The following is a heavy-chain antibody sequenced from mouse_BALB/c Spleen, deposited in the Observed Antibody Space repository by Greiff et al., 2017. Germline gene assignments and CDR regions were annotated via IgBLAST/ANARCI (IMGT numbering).Heavy chain of an antibody. CDR2: ISDGGSYT. J-gene: IGHJ3*01. V-gene: IGHV5-4*02. D-gene: IGHD1-1*01. CDR3: ARNYGSTYGGFAY. Sequence: DVMLVESGGGLVKPGGSLKLSCAASGFTFSDYYMYWVRQTPEKRLEWVATISDGGSYTYYPDSVKGRFTISRDNAKNNLYLQMSSLKSEDTAMYYCARNYGSTYGGFAYWGQGTLVTVSA. CDR1: GFTFSDYY.